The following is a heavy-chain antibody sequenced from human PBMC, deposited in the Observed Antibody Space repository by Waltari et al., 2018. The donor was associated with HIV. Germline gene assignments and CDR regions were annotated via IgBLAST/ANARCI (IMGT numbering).Heavy chain of an antibody. V-gene: IGHV3-49*04. CDR2: IRSKAYGGTT. Sequence: EVQLVESGGDLVQPGRSLRLSCTASGFTLGASAMSWVRRAPGKGLEWVGFIRSKAYGGTTEYAASVKGRFTISRDDSKSIAYLQMNSLKTEDTAVYYCTSYSASRGAFDIWGQGTMVTVSS. J-gene: IGHJ3*02. D-gene: IGHD1-26*01. CDR1: GFTLGASA. CDR3: TSYSASRGAFDI.